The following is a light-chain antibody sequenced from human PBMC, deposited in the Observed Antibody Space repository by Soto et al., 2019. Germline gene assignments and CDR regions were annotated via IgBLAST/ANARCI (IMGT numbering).Light chain of an antibody. CDR2: ATN. CDR3: QSSDTSLSGSEV. Sequence: QSVLTQPPSVSGAPGQRVTISCTGSSSNIGAGYDVHWYQQLPGTAPKLLIFATNYRPSGVPDRFSGSKSGTSASLAITGLQAEDEAYYYCQSSDTSLSGSEVFGGGTKLTVL. CDR1: SSNIGAGYD. J-gene: IGLJ2*01. V-gene: IGLV1-40*01.